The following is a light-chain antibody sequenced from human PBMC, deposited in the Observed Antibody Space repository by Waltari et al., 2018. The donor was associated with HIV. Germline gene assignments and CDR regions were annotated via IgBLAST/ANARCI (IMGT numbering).Light chain of an antibody. Sequence: EIVFTQSPGTLSLSPGERATLSCRASQSVTSSFLSWYQQKPGQAPRLLIYGASSRATCIPDRFSGGGSGTDFTLTISRLEPEDFAVYYCQQYGSSPLTFGGGTKVDIK. J-gene: IGKJ4*01. V-gene: IGKV3-20*01. CDR3: QQYGSSPLT. CDR1: QSVTSSF. CDR2: GAS.